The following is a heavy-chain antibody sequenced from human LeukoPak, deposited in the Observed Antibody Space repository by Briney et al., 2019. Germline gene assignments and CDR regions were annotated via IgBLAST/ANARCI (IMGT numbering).Heavy chain of an antibody. CDR2: IYYSGST. D-gene: IGHD5-24*01. CDR1: GGSISSYY. J-gene: IGHJ4*02. Sequence: SETLSLTCTVSGGSISSYYWSWIRQPPGKGLEWIGYIYYSGSTNYNPSLKSRVTTSVDTSKNQFSLKLSSVTAADTAVYYCARDGDGYNPYYFDYWGQGTLVTVSS. CDR3: ARDGDGYNPYYFDY. V-gene: IGHV4-59*01.